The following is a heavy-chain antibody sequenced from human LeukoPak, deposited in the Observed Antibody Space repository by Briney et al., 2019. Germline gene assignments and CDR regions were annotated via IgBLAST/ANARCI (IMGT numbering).Heavy chain of an antibody. CDR3: ARRAGAYSHPYDY. Sequence: TGGSLRLSCAASGFTFSDYYMSWIRQAPGKGLEWVSYISSSGSTIYYADSVKGRFTISRDNSRNTLFLQMNSLRAEDTAVYYCARRAGAYSHPYDYWGQGTLVTVSS. CDR1: GFTFSDYY. CDR2: ISSSGSTI. D-gene: IGHD4/OR15-4a*01. V-gene: IGHV3-11*01. J-gene: IGHJ4*02.